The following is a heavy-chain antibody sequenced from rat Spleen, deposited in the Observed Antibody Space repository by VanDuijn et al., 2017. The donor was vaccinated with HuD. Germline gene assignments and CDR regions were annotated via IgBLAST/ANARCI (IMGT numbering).Heavy chain of an antibody. CDR3: ARASFDY. Sequence: QVQLKESGPGLVQPSQTLSLTCTVSGFSLTSYHVSWVRQPPGKSLVWMGTIWAGRGTNYNSAVQSRLSISRDTSKSQVFLKMNSLQTEDTAMYFCARASFDYWGQGVMVTVSS. CDR2: IWAGRGT. CDR1: GFSLTSYH. V-gene: IGHV2-16*01. J-gene: IGHJ2*01.